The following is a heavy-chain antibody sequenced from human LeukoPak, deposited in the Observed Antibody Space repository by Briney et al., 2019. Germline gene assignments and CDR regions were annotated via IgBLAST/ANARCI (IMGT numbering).Heavy chain of an antibody. V-gene: IGHV4-61*10. J-gene: IGHJ4*02. CDR1: GGSISSGSYY. CDR3: ARSGLGAAAGLFDY. Sequence: SETLSLTCTVSGGSISSGSYYWSWIRQPAGKGLEWIGYIYYSGSTNYNPSLKSRVTISVDTSKNQFSLKLSSVTAADTAVYYCARSGLGAAAGLFDYWGQGTLVTVSS. CDR2: IYYSGST. D-gene: IGHD6-13*01.